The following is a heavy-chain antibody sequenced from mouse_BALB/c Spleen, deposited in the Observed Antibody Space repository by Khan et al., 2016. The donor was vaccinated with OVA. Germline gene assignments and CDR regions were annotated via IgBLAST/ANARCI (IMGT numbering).Heavy chain of an antibody. CDR2: IDPYDSET. Sequence: QVQLQQSGAELVRPGASVKLSCKASGYTFTSYWMNWVKQRPEQGLEWIGRIDPYDSETHYNQKFKDKAILTVDKSSSTAYMQIRSLTSEDSAVYYFERYGYYVYFDYWGQGTTLTVSS. J-gene: IGHJ2*01. CDR3: ERYGYYVYFDY. CDR1: GYTFTSYW. D-gene: IGHD2-3*01. V-gene: IGHV1-52*01.